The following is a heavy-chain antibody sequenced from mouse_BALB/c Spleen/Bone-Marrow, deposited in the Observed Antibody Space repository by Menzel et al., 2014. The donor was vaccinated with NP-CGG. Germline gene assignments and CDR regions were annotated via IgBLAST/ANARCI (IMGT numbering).Heavy chain of an antibody. Sequence: DGPMGPGASVKLSCKALGYTFTDYEMHWVKQTPEHGLEWIGAIHPGSGGTAYNQKFKGKATLTADKSSSTAYMELSSLTSEDSAVYYCARDTTVGYWGQGTTLTVSS. CDR2: IHPGSGGT. CDR3: ARDTTVGY. V-gene: IGHV1-15*01. CDR1: GYTFTDYE. D-gene: IGHD1-1*01. J-gene: IGHJ2*01.